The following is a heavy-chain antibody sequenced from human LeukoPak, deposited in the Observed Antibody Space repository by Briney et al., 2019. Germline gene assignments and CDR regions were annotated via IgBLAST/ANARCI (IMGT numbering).Heavy chain of an antibody. J-gene: IGHJ4*02. D-gene: IGHD6-13*01. CDR2: SYYSGST. V-gene: IGHV4-59*01. CDR1: GGFMSSYY. CDR3: ASESRIAAFDY. Sequence: SETLSLPCTVSGGFMSSYYWSWIRQPPGKGLEWIGNSYYSGSTNYNPSLKRRVTISVDTSKNQFSLKLSSVTAADTAVYYCASESRIAAFDYWGQGTLVTVSS.